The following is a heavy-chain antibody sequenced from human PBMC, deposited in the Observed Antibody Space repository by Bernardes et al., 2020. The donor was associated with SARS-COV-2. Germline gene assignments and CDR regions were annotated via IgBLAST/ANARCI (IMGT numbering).Heavy chain of an antibody. CDR3: ARRGSGLYWYFDL. Sequence: GGSLRLSCAASGFTFSSYWMHWVRLGPGKGPVWVSRINGDGSRINYADSVKGRFTIPRENAKNSMYLQMNSLRAGDTAMYYCARRGSGLYWYFDLWGRGTLVTVSS. CDR2: INGDGSRI. CDR1: GFTFSSYW. V-gene: IGHV3-74*01. J-gene: IGHJ2*01.